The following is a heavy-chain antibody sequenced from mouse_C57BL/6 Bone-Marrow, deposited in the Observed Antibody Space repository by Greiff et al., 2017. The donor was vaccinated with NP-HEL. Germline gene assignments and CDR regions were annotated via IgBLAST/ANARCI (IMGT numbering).Heavy chain of an antibody. V-gene: IGHV5-6*01. CDR1: GFTFSSYG. CDR2: ISSGGSYT. CDR3: ARRRDYAMDY. J-gene: IGHJ4*01. Sequence: EVQGVESGGDLVKPGGSLKLSCAASGFTFSSYGMSWVRQTPDKRLEWVATISSGGSYTYYPDSVKGRFTISRDNAKNTLYLQMSSVKSEDTAMYYCARRRDYAMDYWGQGTSVTVSS.